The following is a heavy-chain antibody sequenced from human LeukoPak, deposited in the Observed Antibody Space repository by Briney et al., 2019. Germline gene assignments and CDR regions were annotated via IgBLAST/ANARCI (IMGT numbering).Heavy chain of an antibody. D-gene: IGHD1-26*01. CDR3: TSDEAEDTSY. CDR2: IRSKAYGGTT. J-gene: IGHJ4*02. Sequence: GGSLRLSCTASGFTFGDYVMSWVRQAPGKGLEWVGFIRSKAYGGTTKNAASVKGRFTISRDDSKSIAYLQMSSLKTEDTAVYYCTSDEAEDTSYWGQGTLVTVSS. V-gene: IGHV3-49*04. CDR1: GFTFGDYV.